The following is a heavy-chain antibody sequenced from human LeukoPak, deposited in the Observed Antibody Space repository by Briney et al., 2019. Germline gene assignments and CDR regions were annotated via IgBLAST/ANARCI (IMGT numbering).Heavy chain of an antibody. CDR2: IYTSGST. CDR3: ARELPYSLTFQH. V-gene: IGHV4-4*07. Sequence: SETLSLTCTVSGGSLSSYYWSWIRQPAGKGLEWIGRIYTSGSTNYNPSLKSRVTMSVDTSKNQFSLKLSSVTAADTAVYYCARELPYSLTFQHWGQGTLVTVSS. J-gene: IGHJ1*01. D-gene: IGHD4-11*01. CDR1: GGSLSSYY.